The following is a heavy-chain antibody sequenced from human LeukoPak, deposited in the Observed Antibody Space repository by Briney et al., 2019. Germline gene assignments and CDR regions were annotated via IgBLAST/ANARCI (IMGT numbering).Heavy chain of an antibody. CDR1: GYTFTVYY. CDR3: ARDAVNIVVVPAATIVYYGMDV. J-gene: IGHJ6*02. V-gene: IGHV1-2*02. CDR2: INPNSGGT. D-gene: IGHD2-2*01. Sequence: ASVRVSCRASGYTFTVYYMHWVRQAPGQGLEGMGWINPNSGGTNYAQKFQGRVTMTRDTSISTAYMELSRLRSDDTAVYYCARDAVNIVVVPAATIVYYGMDVWGQGTTVTVSS.